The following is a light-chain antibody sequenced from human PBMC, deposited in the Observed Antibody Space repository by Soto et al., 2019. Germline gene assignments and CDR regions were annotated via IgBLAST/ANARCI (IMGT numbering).Light chain of an antibody. CDR1: QTVSITY. Sequence: VLTQSPGTLSLSPGESATLSCRASQTVSITYLTWYQQKPGQAPRLLIFGASKRATGIPDRFSGSGSGRDFTLTISGLEPEDFAVYYCQQYGSSPLISFGQRTRLEI. V-gene: IGKV3-20*01. J-gene: IGKJ5*01. CDR3: QQYGSSPLIS. CDR2: GAS.